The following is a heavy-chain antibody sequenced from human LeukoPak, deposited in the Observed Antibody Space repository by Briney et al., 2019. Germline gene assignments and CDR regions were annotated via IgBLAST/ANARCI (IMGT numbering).Heavy chain of an antibody. CDR3: ARGPSRQYYDTSGYEYGHFDF. D-gene: IGHD3-22*01. Sequence: GESLKISCKGSGYSFTNYWIGWVRQMPGKGLERMGIIYPGDSDTRYSPSFQGQVTISADKSISTAYLQWSSLKASDSAMYYCARGPSRQYYDTSGYEYGHFDFWGQGTLVTVSS. CDR2: IYPGDSDT. V-gene: IGHV5-51*01. CDR1: GYSFTNYW. J-gene: IGHJ4*02.